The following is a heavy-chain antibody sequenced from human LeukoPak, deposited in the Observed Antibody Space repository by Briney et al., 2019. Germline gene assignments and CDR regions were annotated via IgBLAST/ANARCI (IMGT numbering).Heavy chain of an antibody. CDR1: GFTFSDSY. Sequence: GGSLRLSCAASGFTFSDSYMSWIRQAPGKGLEYVSYISSGGDTIYYADSVKGRFTISRDNAKNSLYLQRNSLRAEDTAVYYCTRVEAFDIWGQGTMVTVSS. D-gene: IGHD1-1*01. CDR2: ISSGGDTI. V-gene: IGHV3-11*01. J-gene: IGHJ3*02. CDR3: TRVEAFDI.